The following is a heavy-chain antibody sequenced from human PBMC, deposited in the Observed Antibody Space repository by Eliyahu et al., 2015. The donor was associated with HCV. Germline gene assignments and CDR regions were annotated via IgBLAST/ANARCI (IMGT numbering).Heavy chain of an antibody. Sequence: EVQLVESGGGLVEPGGSLRLSCVASGFTFSNAGMSWVRQAPGKGLEWVGRIKSKTDDGTTDYTAPVKGRFTISRDDSKNTLYLQMNSLKTEDTAVYFCATEYASSSVSYYFDYWGQGTLVTVSS. V-gene: IGHV3-15*01. CDR1: GFTFSNAG. D-gene: IGHD6-6*01. CDR3: ATEYASSSVSYYFDY. J-gene: IGHJ4*02. CDR2: IKSKTDDGTT.